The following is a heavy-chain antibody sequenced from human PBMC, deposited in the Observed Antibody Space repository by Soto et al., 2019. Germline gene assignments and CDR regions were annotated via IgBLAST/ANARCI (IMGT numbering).Heavy chain of an antibody. J-gene: IGHJ4*02. CDR3: ARSREFDY. CDR1: GGSLSGATYS. CDR2: ILPSGTT. V-gene: IGHV4-30-2*01. Sequence: QVQLRESGSGLVKPLETLSLTCGVSGGSLSGATYSWNWIRQPPGKGLEWIGYILPSGTTYYNPSLKSRVTISIDVSKNQFSLSLRSFTAADTAVYYCARSREFDYWSQGTLVSVSS.